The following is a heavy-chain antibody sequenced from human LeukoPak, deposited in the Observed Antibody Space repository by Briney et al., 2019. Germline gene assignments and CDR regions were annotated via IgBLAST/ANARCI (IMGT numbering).Heavy chain of an antibody. CDR1: GYSISSGYY. D-gene: IGHD1-26*01. J-gene: IGHJ4*02. V-gene: IGHV4-38-2*02. Sequence: SETLSLTCTVSGYSISSGYYWGWIRQPPGKGLEWIGSIYHSGSTYYNPSLKSRVTISVDTSKNQFPLKLSSVTAADTAVYYCARVKVGATTAFDYWGQGTLVTVSS. CDR3: ARVKVGATTAFDY. CDR2: IYHSGST.